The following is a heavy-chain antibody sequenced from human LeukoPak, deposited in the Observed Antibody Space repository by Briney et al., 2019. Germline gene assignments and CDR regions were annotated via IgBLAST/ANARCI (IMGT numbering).Heavy chain of an antibody. CDR2: LNPSDSYT. V-gene: IGHV5-10-1*01. CDR1: GYTFTSYC. J-gene: IGHJ6*02. Sequence: GASLKISCKGSGYTFTSYCISWVRQMPGKGLEWMGRLNPSDSYTNYSPSFQGHVTISADTSISNTYLQCRGLKASDTAMYYCARRDYGTRMDVWGQGTTVTVSS. D-gene: IGHD4/OR15-4a*01. CDR3: ARRDYGTRMDV.